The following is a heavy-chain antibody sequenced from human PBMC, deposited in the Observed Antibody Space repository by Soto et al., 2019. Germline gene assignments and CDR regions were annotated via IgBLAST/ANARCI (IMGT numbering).Heavy chain of an antibody. CDR1: GGSISSSSYY. CDR3: ARLPRSGSYQLRYFDY. D-gene: IGHD1-26*01. CDR2: IYYSGST. V-gene: IGHV4-39*01. Sequence: SETLSLTCTVSGGSISSSSYYWGWIRQPPGKGLEWIGSIYYSGSTYYNPSLRSRVTISVDTSKNQFSLKLSSVTAADTAVYYCARLPRSGSYQLRYFDYWGQGTLVTVSS. J-gene: IGHJ4*02.